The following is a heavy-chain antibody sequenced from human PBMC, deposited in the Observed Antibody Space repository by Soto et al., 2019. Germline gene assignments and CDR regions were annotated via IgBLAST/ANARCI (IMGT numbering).Heavy chain of an antibody. V-gene: IGHV1-58*01. CDR3: AAGVWVVQAVEYYFDY. CDR2: IVVGSGNT. Sequence: SVKVSCKASGFTFTSSAVQWVRQARGQRLEWIGWIVVGSGNTNYAQKFQERVTMTRDMSTSTAYMELSSLRSEDTAVYYCAAGVWVVQAVEYYFDYWGQGTLVTVSS. J-gene: IGHJ4*02. CDR1: GFTFTSSA. D-gene: IGHD2-2*01.